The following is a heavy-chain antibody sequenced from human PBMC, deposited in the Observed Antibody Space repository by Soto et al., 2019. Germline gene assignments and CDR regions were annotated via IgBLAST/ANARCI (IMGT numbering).Heavy chain of an antibody. J-gene: IGHJ3*02. Sequence: QVQLQESRPELVKPSETLSLTCTVSGGAVSSGSYQMSWIRQPPGKGLEWIGYIYYTGSTSSNPSLRGRLSLSLDTSSHLFYLALSPVTGAGTAVYCCARQVLFDFWSRYSEAFEIWGQGTMVTVSS. D-gene: IGHD3-3*01. CDR3: ARQVLFDFWSRYSEAFEI. V-gene: IGHV4-61*01. CDR2: IYYTGST. CDR1: GGAVSSGSYQ.